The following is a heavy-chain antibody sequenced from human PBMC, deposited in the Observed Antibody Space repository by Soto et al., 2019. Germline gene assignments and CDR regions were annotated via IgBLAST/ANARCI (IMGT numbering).Heavy chain of an antibody. J-gene: IGHJ6*02. V-gene: IGHV3-9*01. Sequence: EVQLVESGGGLVQPGRSLRLSCAASGFRFEDYAMHWVRQAPGKGLEWVSGIAWNSDIIGYADSVKGRFTISRDNGKNSLYLQMNSLRPEDTALYYCAKDHYGSEIYGMDVWGQGTTVTVSS. CDR1: GFRFEDYA. D-gene: IGHD3-10*01. CDR3: AKDHYGSEIYGMDV. CDR2: IAWNSDII.